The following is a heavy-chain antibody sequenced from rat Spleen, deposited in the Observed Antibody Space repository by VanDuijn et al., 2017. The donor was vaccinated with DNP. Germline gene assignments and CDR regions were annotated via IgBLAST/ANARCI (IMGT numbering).Heavy chain of an antibody. CDR2: ITSSGGST. CDR3: ARDYYDGSYYYYAMDA. V-gene: IGHV5-31*01. Sequence: EVQMVESGGGLVQPGRSLKLSCAASGFTFNNYWMTWIRQVPGKGLEWVASITSSGGSTYYPDSVKGRFTISRDNAKNTLYLQMNSLRSEDTATYYCARDYYDGSYYYYAMDAWGQGTSVTVSS. D-gene: IGHD1-12*02. J-gene: IGHJ4*01. CDR1: GFTFNNYW.